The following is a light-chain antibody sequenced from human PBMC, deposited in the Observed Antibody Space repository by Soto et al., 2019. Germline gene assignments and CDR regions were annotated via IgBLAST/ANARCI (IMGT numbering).Light chain of an antibody. V-gene: IGKV1-39*01. J-gene: IGKJ1*01. CDR1: QSISSY. Sequence: DIQMTQSPSSLSASVGDRVTITCRASQSISSYLNWYQKKPGKDPKLLIYAASSLQSGVPSRFSGSGSGTDFNLTISSLQPEDFATYYCQQSYSTPRTFGQGTKVDIK. CDR3: QQSYSTPRT. CDR2: AAS.